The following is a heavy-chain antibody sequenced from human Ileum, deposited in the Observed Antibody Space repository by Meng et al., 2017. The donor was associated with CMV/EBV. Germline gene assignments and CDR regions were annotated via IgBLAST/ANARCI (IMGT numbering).Heavy chain of an antibody. V-gene: IGHV1-2*02. D-gene: IGHD3-16*01. J-gene: IGHJ4*02. Sequence: ASVKVSCKTSGTTCTDYYIHWVRQAPGQGLEWMGWINPNNNDGKSAQKFQGRFIMTRDTSIGTAYMELGRLTSDDTALYYCSTWAGYWGSDRSFEHWGPWYPPFDFWGRGTLVTVSS. CDR3: STWAGYWGSDRSFEHWGPWYPPFDF. CDR1: GTTCTDYY. CDR2: INPNNNDG.